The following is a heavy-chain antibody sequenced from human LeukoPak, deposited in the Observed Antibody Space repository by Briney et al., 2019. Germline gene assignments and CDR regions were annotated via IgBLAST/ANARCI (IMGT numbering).Heavy chain of an antibody. D-gene: IGHD2-15*01. CDR3: ARVGSGGSRLNYYYYMDV. J-gene: IGHJ6*03. CDR1: GGSITIYY. CDR2: IYTSGST. V-gene: IGHV4-4*07. Sequence: SETLSLTCTVSGGSITIYYWSWIRQPAGKGLEWIGRIYTSGSTNYNPSLKSRVTISVDTSKNQFSLKLSSVTAADTAVYYCARVGSGGSRLNYYYYMDVWGKGTTVTISS.